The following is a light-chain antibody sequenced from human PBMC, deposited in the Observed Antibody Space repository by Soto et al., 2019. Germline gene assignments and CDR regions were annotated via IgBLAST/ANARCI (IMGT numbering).Light chain of an antibody. J-gene: IGKJ1*01. CDR3: QQYGGSSWT. CDR2: DAY. Sequence: EIVLTQSPATLSLSPGERATLSCRASQSVSSYLAWYQQKPGQAPRLLIYDAYNRATGIPPRFSGSGSGTDFTLTISRLEPEDFAVYYCQQYGGSSWTFGQGTKVDIK. V-gene: IGKV3-20*01. CDR1: QSVSSY.